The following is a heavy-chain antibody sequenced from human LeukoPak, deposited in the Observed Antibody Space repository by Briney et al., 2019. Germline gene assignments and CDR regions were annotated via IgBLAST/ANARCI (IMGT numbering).Heavy chain of an antibody. CDR2: ISYDGSNK. V-gene: IGHV3-30*18. CDR3: AKEGSNGDFDY. J-gene: IGHJ4*02. D-gene: IGHD1-26*01. Sequence: GGSLRLSCAASGFTFSSYGMHWVRQAPGKGLEWVAVISYDGSNKYYADSVKGRFTISRDNSKNTLYLQMNSLRAEDTAVYYCAKEGSNGDFDYWGQGTLVTVSS. CDR1: GFTFSSYG.